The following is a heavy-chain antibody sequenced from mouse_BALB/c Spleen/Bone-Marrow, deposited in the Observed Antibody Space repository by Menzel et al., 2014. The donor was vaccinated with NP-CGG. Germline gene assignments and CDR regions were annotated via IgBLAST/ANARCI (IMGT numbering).Heavy chain of an antibody. Sequence: LQESGAELAKPGASVNMSCKASGYTFTRYWMHWVKQRPGQGLEWIGYINPSTGYTEYNQKFKDKATLTADKSSSTAYMQLSSLTSEDSAVYYCVCGNYYLAYWGQGTLVTVSA. D-gene: IGHD2-1*01. V-gene: IGHV1-7*01. J-gene: IGHJ3*01. CDR2: INPSTGYT. CDR3: VCGNYYLAY. CDR1: GYTFTRYW.